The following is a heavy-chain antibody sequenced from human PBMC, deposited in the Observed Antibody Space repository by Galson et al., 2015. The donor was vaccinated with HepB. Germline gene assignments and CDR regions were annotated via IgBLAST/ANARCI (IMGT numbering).Heavy chain of an antibody. CDR3: AHRQGGLRGTYNWFDP. D-gene: IGHD3-10*01. CDR2: IYWDDEK. V-gene: IGHV2-5*02. CDR1: GFSLTTSGVG. Sequence: PALVKPTQTLTLTCSFSGFSLTTSGVGVGWIRQPPGKALEWLALIYWDDEKRYNPSLESRVTITKDTSKNQVVLTLTNMDPVDTGTYYCAHRQGGLRGTYNWFDPWGQGTLVTVSS. J-gene: IGHJ5*02.